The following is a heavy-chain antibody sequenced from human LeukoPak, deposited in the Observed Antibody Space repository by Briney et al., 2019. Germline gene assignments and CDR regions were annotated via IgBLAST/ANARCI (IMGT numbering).Heavy chain of an antibody. V-gene: IGHV4-30-4*08. Sequence: SETLSLTCAVYGGSFSGYYWSWIRQPPGKGLEWIGYIYYSGSTYYNPSLKSRVTISVDTSKNQFSLKLSSVTAADTAVYFCARDLKAEPYFDYWGQGTLVTVSS. J-gene: IGHJ4*02. CDR3: ARDLKAEPYFDY. D-gene: IGHD1-14*01. CDR1: GGSFSGYY. CDR2: IYYSGST.